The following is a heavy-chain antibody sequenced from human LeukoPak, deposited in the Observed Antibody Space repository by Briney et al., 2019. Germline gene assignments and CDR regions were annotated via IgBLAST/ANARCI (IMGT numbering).Heavy chain of an antibody. J-gene: IGHJ4*02. D-gene: IGHD6-19*01. CDR1: GGSISSYY. CDR3: ARAHLATTVAPFDY. CDR2: IYYSGST. Sequence: PSETLSLTCTVSGGSISSYYWSWIRQPPGKGLEWIGYIYYSGSTNYNPSLKSRVTISVDTSKNQFSLKLSSVTAADTAVYYCARAHLATTVAPFDYWGQGTLVTVSS. V-gene: IGHV4-59*12.